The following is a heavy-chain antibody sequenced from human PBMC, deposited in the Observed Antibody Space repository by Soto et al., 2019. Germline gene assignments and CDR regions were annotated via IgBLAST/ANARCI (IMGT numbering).Heavy chain of an antibody. D-gene: IGHD3-10*01. J-gene: IGHJ6*04. CDR1: GFTLSGRS. CDR2: IDNAGTDS. CDR3: ASGWFGPDV. V-gene: IGHV3-74*01. Sequence: EVQLVESGGGLVQPGGSLRLSCAASGFTLSGRSMHWVRQAPGKGLVWVSGIDNAGTDSTYADSVKGRFTSSRDNAKNILYLQMISLIVEDTAVYYCASGWFGPDVWGKGTTVTVSS.